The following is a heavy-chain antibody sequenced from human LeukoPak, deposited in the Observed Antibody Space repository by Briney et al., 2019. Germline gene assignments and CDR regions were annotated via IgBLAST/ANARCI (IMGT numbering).Heavy chain of an antibody. CDR1: GGTFSSYA. CDR2: IIPIFGTA. D-gene: IGHD6-6*01. V-gene: IGHV1-69*05. Sequence: AASVKFSCKASGGTFSSYAISWVRQAPGQGLEWMGGIIPIFGTANYAQKFQGRVTITTDEPTSTAYMELSSLRSEDTAVYYCARDLSIAARPSWFDPWGQGTLVTVSS. J-gene: IGHJ5*02. CDR3: ARDLSIAARPSWFDP.